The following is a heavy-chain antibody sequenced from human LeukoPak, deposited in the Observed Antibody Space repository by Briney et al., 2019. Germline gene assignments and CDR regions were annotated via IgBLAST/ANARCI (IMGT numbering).Heavy chain of an antibody. Sequence: GGSLRLSCSASGFTFSSYSMNWVRQAPGKGLEWVSSISSSSSYIYYADSVEGRFTISRDNAKNSLYLQMNSLRAEDTAVYYCARGVGSSWYHDYWGQGTLVTVSS. CDR2: ISSSSSYI. V-gene: IGHV3-21*01. J-gene: IGHJ4*02. CDR1: GFTFSSYS. CDR3: ARGVGSSWYHDY. D-gene: IGHD6-13*01.